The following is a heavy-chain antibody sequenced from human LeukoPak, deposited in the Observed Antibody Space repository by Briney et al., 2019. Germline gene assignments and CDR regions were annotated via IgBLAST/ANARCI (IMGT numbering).Heavy chain of an antibody. CDR1: GYSFTSYW. D-gene: IGHD1-1*01. CDR2: IYPGDSDT. Sequence: GESLKISCKGSGYSFTSYWIGWVRQMPGKGLEWMGIIYPGDSDTRYSPSFQGQVTISADKSISTAYMELSRLRSDDTAVYYCARAPGKLASCYFDYWGQGTLVTVSS. CDR3: ARAPGKLASCYFDY. V-gene: IGHV5-51*01. J-gene: IGHJ4*02.